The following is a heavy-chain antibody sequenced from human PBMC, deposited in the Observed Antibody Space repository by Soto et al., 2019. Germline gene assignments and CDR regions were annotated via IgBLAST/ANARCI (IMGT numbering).Heavy chain of an antibody. CDR1: GGSISSYY. D-gene: IGHD2-8*01. J-gene: IGHJ5*02. V-gene: IGHV4-59*01. Sequence: SETLSLTCTVSGGSISSYYWSWIRQPPGKGLEWIGYIYYSGSTNYNPSLKSRVTISVDTSKNQFSLKMSSVTAADTAVYYCARAMVYATHYNWFDPWGQGTLVTVSS. CDR2: IYYSGST. CDR3: ARAMVYATHYNWFDP.